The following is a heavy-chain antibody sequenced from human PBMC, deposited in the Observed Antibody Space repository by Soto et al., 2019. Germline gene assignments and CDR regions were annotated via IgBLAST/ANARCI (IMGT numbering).Heavy chain of an antibody. Sequence: GASVKVSCKASGGTFSSYTISWVRQAPGQGLEWMGRIIPILGIANYAQKFQGRVTITADESTSTAYMELSSLRSEDTAVYYCARSENMVRGVRDDYWGQGTLVTVSS. D-gene: IGHD3-10*01. CDR1: GGTFSSYT. V-gene: IGHV1-69*02. CDR3: ARSENMVRGVRDDY. CDR2: IIPILGIA. J-gene: IGHJ4*02.